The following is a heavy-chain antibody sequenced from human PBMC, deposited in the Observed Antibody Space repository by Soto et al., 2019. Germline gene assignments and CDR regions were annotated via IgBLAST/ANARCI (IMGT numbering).Heavy chain of an antibody. CDR2: IRTKGARYTT. CDR3: SRSKDGSDDY. Sequence: GGSLRLSCAASGFSFSGHYMDWVRQAPGKGLEWVGRIRTKGARYTTEYAASVKGRFTISRDDSKNSLYLQMNSLKPEDTALYYCSRSKDGSDDYWGQGTMVTV. D-gene: IGHD5-12*01. V-gene: IGHV3-72*01. CDR1: GFSFSGHY. J-gene: IGHJ4*02.